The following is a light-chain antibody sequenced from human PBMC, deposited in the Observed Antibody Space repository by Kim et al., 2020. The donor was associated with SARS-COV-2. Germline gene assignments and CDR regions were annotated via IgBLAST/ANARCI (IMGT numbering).Light chain of an antibody. CDR1: QSVRTN. Sequence: PGERATLPCRASQSVRTNLAWYQQKPGQAPRLLIYGASTRATGFPARFSGSGSGTEFTLTISSLQSEDFAVYYCQQYNSWPPRRTFGQGTKVDIK. CDR2: GAS. CDR3: QQYNSWPPRRT. V-gene: IGKV3-15*01. J-gene: IGKJ1*01.